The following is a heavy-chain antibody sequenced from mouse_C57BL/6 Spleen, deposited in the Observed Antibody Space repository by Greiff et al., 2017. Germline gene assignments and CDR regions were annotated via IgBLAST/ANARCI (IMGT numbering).Heavy chain of an antibody. CDR1: GYTFTDYE. Sequence: VQLQESGAELVRPGASVTLSCKASGYTFTDYEMHWVKQTPVHGLEWIGAIDPETGGTAYNQKFKGKAILTADKSSSTAYMELRSLTSEDSAVYYCTRENWFADWCQGTLVTVSA. J-gene: IGHJ3*01. CDR2: IDPETGGT. CDR3: TRENWFAD. V-gene: IGHV1-15*01.